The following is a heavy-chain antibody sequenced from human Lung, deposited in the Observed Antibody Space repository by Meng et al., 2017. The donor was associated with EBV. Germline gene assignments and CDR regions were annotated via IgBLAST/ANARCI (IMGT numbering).Heavy chain of an antibody. CDR1: GGSIRFGDYY. CDR3: AREYSSSSGLPGP. CDR2: IYDSGST. V-gene: IGHV4-30-4*08. Sequence: QGQLQESCPGLVKPYQTLSLTCPVSGGSIRFGDYYWSWIRQPPGKGLEWIGYIYDSGSTSYNPSLMSRVTISVDTSRNQFSLKLTSVTAADTAVYYCAREYSSSSGLPGPWGQGTLVTVSS. J-gene: IGHJ5*02. D-gene: IGHD6-6*01.